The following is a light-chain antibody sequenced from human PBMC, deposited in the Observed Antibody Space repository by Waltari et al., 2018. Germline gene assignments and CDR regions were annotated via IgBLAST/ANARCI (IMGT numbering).Light chain of an antibody. CDR2: EVS. CDR1: SRDVGGYGQ. CDR3: SSFTYATTVV. V-gene: IGLV2-14*01. J-gene: IGLJ3*02. Sequence: SALTQPASVSGSLGQSITISCTGISRDVGGYGQVSWYQQHPGKAPELIIYEVSKRPAGVSYRYSVSNDGNTSSLTIARLQADDEADLYCSSFTYATTVVFGGGTKLTVL.